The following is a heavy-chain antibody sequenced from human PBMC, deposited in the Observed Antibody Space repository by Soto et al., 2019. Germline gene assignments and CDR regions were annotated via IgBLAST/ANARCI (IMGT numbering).Heavy chain of an antibody. Sequence: RLEWMGWINAGNGNTKYSQKFQGRVTITRDTSASTAYRELSSLRSEDTAVYFCARATHLYDSSGYSLHSWCQGIPVSVSS. CDR2: INAGNGNT. CDR3: ARATHLYDSSGYSLHS. D-gene: IGHD3-22*01. J-gene: IGHJ5*02. V-gene: IGHV1-3*01.